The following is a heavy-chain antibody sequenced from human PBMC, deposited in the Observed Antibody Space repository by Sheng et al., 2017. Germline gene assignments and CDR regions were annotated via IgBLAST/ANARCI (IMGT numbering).Heavy chain of an antibody. V-gene: IGHV4-34*01. CDR3: ARAVNIVATSSKDYYTGR. D-gene: IGHD5-12*01. CDR2: INHSGST. CDR1: GGSFSGYY. J-gene: IGHJ6*03. Sequence: QVQLQQWGAGLLKPSETLSLTCAVYGGSFSGYYWSWIRQPPGKGLEWIGEINHSGSTNYNPSLKSRVTISVDTSKNQFSLKLSSVTAADTAVYYCARAVNIVATSSKDYYTGRLGQRDHGHRLL.